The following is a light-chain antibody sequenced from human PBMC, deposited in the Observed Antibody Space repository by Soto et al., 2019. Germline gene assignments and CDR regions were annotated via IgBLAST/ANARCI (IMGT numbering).Light chain of an antibody. CDR3: LQHSTYPLT. J-gene: IGKJ1*01. V-gene: IGKV1-17*01. Sequence: DIQMTQFPSSLSASVGDRVTITCRASQGSRNDLGWYQQKPGKAPKRLIYAACILQSGVPSRFSGSESGTEFTLAISSLQPEDYATFYCLQHSTYPLTFGQGTKVEIK. CDR1: QGSRND. CDR2: AAC.